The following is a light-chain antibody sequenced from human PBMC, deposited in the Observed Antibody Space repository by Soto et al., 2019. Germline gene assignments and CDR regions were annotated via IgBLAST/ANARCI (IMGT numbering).Light chain of an antibody. V-gene: IGKV1-5*03. Sequence: DILMTQSPSFLSASVGDIVTITCRASQSISTWVAWYQQKPGKAPKLLIYKTSSLESGVPSRFRGSGSGTEFTLTISSLQPDDFATYYCHQYNSYHTFGGGTKVDIK. CDR2: KTS. J-gene: IGKJ4*01. CDR3: HQYNSYHT. CDR1: QSISTW.